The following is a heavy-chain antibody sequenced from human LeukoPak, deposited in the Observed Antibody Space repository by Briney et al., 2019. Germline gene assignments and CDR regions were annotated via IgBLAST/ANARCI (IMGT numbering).Heavy chain of an antibody. Sequence: SQTLSLTCAISGDSVSSNSAAWNWIRQSPSRGLEWLGRTYYRSKWYNDYAVSVKSRITINPDTSKNQFSLQLNSVTPEDTAVYYCARAPITMVRGVIHSWFDPWGQGTLVTASS. CDR1: GDSVSSNSAA. CDR3: ARAPITMVRGVIHSWFDP. CDR2: TYYRSKWYN. J-gene: IGHJ5*02. D-gene: IGHD3-10*01. V-gene: IGHV6-1*01.